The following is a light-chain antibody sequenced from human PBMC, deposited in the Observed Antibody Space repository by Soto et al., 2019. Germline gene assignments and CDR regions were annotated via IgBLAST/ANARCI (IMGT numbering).Light chain of an antibody. CDR1: QSITWK. V-gene: IGKV1-5*01. CDR3: QQYSTYPLT. CDR2: DAS. Sequence: DIPMTQSPSTLSASVGDRVIITCRASQSITWKLAWYQQKPGKAPDFLIYDASSLESGVPSRFSGSGSGTEFTLTISSLQPDDFATYYCQQYSTYPLTFGGGTKVEIK. J-gene: IGKJ4*01.